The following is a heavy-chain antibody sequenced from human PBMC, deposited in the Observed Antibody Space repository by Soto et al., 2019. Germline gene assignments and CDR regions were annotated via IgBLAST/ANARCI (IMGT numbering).Heavy chain of an antibody. CDR1: GFPFSSYA. V-gene: IGHV3-23*01. D-gene: IGHD3-16*01. J-gene: IGHJ3*02. CDR2: ISGSGGRT. CDR3: AKGGYYSLFDI. Sequence: GGSLRLSCVASGFPFSSYAMSWVRQTSGKGLEWVSGISGSGGRTYYADSVKGRFTISRDNSNNTLSLQMHILRVEDTAVYFCAKGGYYSLFDIWGQGTVVTVSS.